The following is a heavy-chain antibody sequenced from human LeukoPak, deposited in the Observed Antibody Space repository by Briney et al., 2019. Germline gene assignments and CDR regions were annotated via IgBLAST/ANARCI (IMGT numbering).Heavy chain of an antibody. CDR1: GFTFSSYG. J-gene: IGHJ5*02. CDR3: AKEAVGSRTNYSWFDP. CDR2: IRYDGSNK. Sequence: GGSLRLSCAASGFTFSSYGMHWVRQAPGKGLEWVAFIRYDGSNKYYADSVKGRFTISRDNSKNSLYLQMNSLRAEDTAVYYCAKEAVGSRTNYSWFDPWGQGTLVTVSS. V-gene: IGHV3-30*02. D-gene: IGHD6-13*01.